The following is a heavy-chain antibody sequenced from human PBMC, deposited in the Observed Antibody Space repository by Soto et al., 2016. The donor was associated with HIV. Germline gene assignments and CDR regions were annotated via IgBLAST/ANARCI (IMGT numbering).Heavy chain of an antibody. J-gene: IGHJ4*02. CDR2: IYYSGST. V-gene: IGHV4-39*01. CDR3: AAYYYGFGITTT. D-gene: IGHD3-10*01. CDR1: GGSISSSSYY. Sequence: QLQLQESGPGLVKPSETLSLTCTVSGGSISSSSYYWGWIRQPPGKGLEWIGSIYYSGSTYYNPSLKSRVTISVDTSKNQFSLKLSSVTAADTAVYYCAAYYYGFGITTTWGQGTLVTVSS.